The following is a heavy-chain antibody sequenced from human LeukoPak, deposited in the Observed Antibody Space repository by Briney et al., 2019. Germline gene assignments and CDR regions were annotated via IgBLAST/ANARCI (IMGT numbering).Heavy chain of an antibody. CDR2: INPSGGST. J-gene: IGHJ4*02. Sequence: ASVKVCCKASGYTFTSYYMHWVRQAPGQGLEWMGVINPSGGSTSYAQKFQGRVTMTRDTSTSTVYMELSSLRSEDTAVYYCARRRYCSSTSCYNAETNFDYWGQGTLVTVSS. CDR3: ARRRYCSSTSCYNAETNFDY. V-gene: IGHV1-46*01. D-gene: IGHD2-2*02. CDR1: GYTFTSYY.